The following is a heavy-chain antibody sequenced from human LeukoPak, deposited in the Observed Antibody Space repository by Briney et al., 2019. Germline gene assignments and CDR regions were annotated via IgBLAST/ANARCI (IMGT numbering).Heavy chain of an antibody. J-gene: IGHJ4*02. CDR3: ATYEGLKEYFDY. Sequence: SETLSLTCAVYGGSFSGYFWSWIRQPAGKGLEWIGRIYTSGSTNYNPSLKSRVTISVDTSKNQFSLKLTPVTAADTAVYYCATYEGLKEYFDYWGQGTLVTVSS. CDR1: GGSFSGYF. D-gene: IGHD5-12*01. V-gene: IGHV4-59*10. CDR2: IYTSGST.